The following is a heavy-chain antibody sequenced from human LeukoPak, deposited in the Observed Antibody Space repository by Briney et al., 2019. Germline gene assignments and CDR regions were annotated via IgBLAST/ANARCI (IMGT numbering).Heavy chain of an antibody. CDR2: TYDTGST. CDR1: GASISSYY. V-gene: IGHV4-59*01. Sequence: PSEALSLTCTVSGASISSYYWSWIRQPPGKGLEWIGYTYDTGSTNNNPSLKSRVTISVDTSKNQFSLKLSSVTAADTAVYYCARDANLYYGMDVWGQGTTVTVSS. J-gene: IGHJ6*02. CDR3: ARDANLYYGMDV.